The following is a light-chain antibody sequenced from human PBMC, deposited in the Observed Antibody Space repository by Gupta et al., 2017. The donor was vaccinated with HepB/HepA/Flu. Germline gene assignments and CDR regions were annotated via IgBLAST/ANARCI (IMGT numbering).Light chain of an antibody. J-gene: IGKJ1*01. V-gene: IGKV4-1*01. CDR3: QQYYGSPRT. CDR2: WAS. Sequence: DIVMTQSTDSLAVSLGERATINCRSSQSVLYTSNNKNYLAWYQQKAGQPPKLLIYWASTRESGVPDRFSGSGSGTDFTLTISSLQAEDVAVYYCQQYYGSPRTFGQGTKVEVK. CDR1: QSVLYTSNNKNY.